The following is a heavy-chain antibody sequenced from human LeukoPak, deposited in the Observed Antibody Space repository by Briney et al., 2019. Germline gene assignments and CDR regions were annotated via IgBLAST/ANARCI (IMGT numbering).Heavy chain of an antibody. V-gene: IGHV3-74*01. CDR1: GFTFSSYW. CDR2: INSDGSST. D-gene: IGHD2-2*01. Sequence: GGSLRLSCAASGFTFSSYWMHWVRQAPGKGLVWVSRINSDGSSTSYADSVKGRFTISRDNAKNTLYLQMDSLRAEDTAVYYCAREDIVVVPAMGYWGQGTLVTVSS. J-gene: IGHJ4*02. CDR3: AREDIVVVPAMGY.